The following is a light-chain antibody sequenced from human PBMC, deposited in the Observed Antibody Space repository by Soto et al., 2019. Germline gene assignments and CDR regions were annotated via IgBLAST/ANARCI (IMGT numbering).Light chain of an antibody. J-gene: IGKJ5*01. CDR3: QQNYNTLIT. CDR2: AAS. V-gene: IGKV1-39*01. Sequence: DIHMTQSPSSLSATLGDRVTITFRASQSISRYLNWYQQEPGKAPKLLIYAASSLQRGVPSRFSGSGSGTDFTLTISSLQPEDFTTYYCQQNYNTLITFGQGTRLEIK. CDR1: QSISRY.